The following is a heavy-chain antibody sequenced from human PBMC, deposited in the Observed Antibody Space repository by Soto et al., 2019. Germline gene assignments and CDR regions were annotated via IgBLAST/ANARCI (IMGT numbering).Heavy chain of an antibody. D-gene: IGHD4-17*01. CDR2: ISGSGGST. J-gene: IGHJ6*03. Sequence: SLRLSCAASGFTFSSYAMSCVRQAPGKGLEWVSAISGSGGSTYYADSVKGRFTISRDNSKNTLYLQMNSLRAEDTAVYYCAKLTTVTEPYYYMDVWGKGTTVTVSS. CDR1: GFTFSSYA. CDR3: AKLTTVTEPYYYMDV. V-gene: IGHV3-23*01.